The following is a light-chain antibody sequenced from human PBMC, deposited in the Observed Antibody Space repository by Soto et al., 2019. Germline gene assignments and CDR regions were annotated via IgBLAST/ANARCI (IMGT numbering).Light chain of an antibody. CDR1: SSNIGAGYD. CDR3: QSYDSSLSGYV. J-gene: IGLJ1*01. V-gene: IGLV1-40*01. Sequence: QSVLTQPPSVSGAPGQRVTISCTGSSSNIGAGYDVHWYQQLPGTAPKLLIYGNSNRPSGGPDRFSGSKSGTSASLAITGLQAEDEADYYCQSYDSSLSGYVFGPGTKVTVL. CDR2: GNS.